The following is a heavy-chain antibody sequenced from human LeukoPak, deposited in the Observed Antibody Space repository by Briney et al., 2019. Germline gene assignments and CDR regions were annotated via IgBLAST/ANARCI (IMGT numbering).Heavy chain of an antibody. V-gene: IGHV4-59*01. D-gene: IGHD3-22*01. Sequence: SETLSLTCTVSGGSISSYYWSWIRQPPGKGLECIGYIYYSGSTNYNPSLKSRVTISVDTSKNQFSLKLSSVTAADTAVYYCARGRDYYDSSGYYNWFDPWGQGTLVTVSS. CDR2: IYYSGST. CDR3: ARGRDYYDSSGYYNWFDP. J-gene: IGHJ5*02. CDR1: GGSISSYY.